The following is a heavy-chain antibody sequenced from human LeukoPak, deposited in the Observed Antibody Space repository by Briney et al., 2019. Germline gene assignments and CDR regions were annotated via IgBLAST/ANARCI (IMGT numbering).Heavy chain of an antibody. V-gene: IGHV3-48*01. CDR3: ARDSPSVVSSPDY. D-gene: IGHD3-22*01. J-gene: IGHJ4*02. CDR1: GFTFSNYW. CDR2: ISSSSSTI. Sequence: GGSLRLSCAASGFTFSNYWMHWVRQAPGKGLEWVSYISSSSSTIYYADSVKGRFTISRDNAKNSLYLQMNSLRAEDTAVYYCARDSPSVVSSPDYWGQGTLVTVSS.